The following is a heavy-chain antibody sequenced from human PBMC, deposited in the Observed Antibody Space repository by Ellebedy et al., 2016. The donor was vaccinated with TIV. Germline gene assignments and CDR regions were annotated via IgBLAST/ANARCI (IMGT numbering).Heavy chain of an antibody. CDR2: IYTNGNT. Sequence: SETLSLTCSVSGGSISPYFWSWIRQPAGKGLEWIGRIYTNGNTNYNPSLNRRVTMSVDTSKNQISLQLSSVTAADTAVYYCEREKYYYDITAYYYNDYWGQGTLVTVSS. D-gene: IGHD3-22*01. J-gene: IGHJ4*02. CDR1: GGSISPYF. CDR3: EREKYYYDITAYYYNDY. V-gene: IGHV4-4*07.